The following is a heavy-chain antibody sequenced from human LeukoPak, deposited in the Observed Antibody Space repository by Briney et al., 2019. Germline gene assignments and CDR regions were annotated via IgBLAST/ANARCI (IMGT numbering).Heavy chain of an antibody. Sequence: GGTLRLSCAASGFTFTDYAMNWVRQAPGKGLEWLSAISGSGGSTYYADSIQGRFTISRDNSKNTLYLQMNSLRAEDTAIYYCAKDRYSRGYFDWGQGTLVTVSS. D-gene: IGHD3-22*01. CDR3: AKDRYSRGYFD. J-gene: IGHJ4*02. CDR2: ISGSGGST. CDR1: GFTFTDYA. V-gene: IGHV3-23*01.